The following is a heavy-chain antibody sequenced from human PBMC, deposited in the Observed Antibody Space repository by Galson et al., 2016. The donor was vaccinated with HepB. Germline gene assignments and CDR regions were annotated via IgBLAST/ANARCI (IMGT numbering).Heavy chain of an antibody. J-gene: IGHJ4*02. CDR1: GFNFISYG. Sequence: SLRLSCAASGFNFISYGMHWVRQAPGKGLEWVAVTWFDGNYKDYAESVKGRITVSRENTKNTLSLQLHSLRAEDTAVYHCARSREYFGSGSYLDYWGQGTLVIVSS. V-gene: IGHV3-33*01. D-gene: IGHD3-10*01. CDR3: ARSREYFGSGSYLDY. CDR2: TWFDGNYK.